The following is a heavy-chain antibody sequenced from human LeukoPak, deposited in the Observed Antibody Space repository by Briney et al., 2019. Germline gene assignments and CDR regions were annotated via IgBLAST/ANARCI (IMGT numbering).Heavy chain of an antibody. CDR3: AKLVVTAIQGNFDY. D-gene: IGHD2-21*02. J-gene: IGHJ4*02. Sequence: GGSLRLSCAASGFTFSSYGMHWVRQAPGKGLEWVAVISHDGSNKYYADSVKGRFTISRDNSKNTLYLQMNSLRAEDTAVYYCAKLVVTAIQGNFDYWGQGTLVTVSS. CDR1: GFTFSSYG. CDR2: ISHDGSNK. V-gene: IGHV3-30*18.